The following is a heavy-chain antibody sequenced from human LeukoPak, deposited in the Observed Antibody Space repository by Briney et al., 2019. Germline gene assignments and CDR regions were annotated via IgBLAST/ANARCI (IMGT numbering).Heavy chain of an antibody. CDR3: ASSWFGELLR. J-gene: IGHJ4*02. Sequence: GGSLRLSCAASGFTFSSYWMSWVRQAPGKGLECVANIKEDGSEKNYVDSVKGRFTISRDNAKNSLYLQMNSLRAEDTAVYYCASSWFGELLRWGQGTLVTVSS. V-gene: IGHV3-7*03. CDR2: IKEDGSEK. D-gene: IGHD3-10*01. CDR1: GFTFSSYW.